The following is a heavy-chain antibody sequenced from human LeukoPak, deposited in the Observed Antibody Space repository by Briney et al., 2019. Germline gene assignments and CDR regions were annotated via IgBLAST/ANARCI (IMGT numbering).Heavy chain of an antibody. J-gene: IGHJ4*02. CDR1: GGTFSSYA. CDR3: ASPFEVAGTFDY. CDR2: IIPIFGTA. Sequence: SVKVSCKASGGTFSSYAISWVRQAPGQGLEWMGGIIPIFGTANYAQKFQGRVTITADESTSTAYMELSSLRAEDTAVYYCASPFEVAGTFDYWGQGTLVTVSS. V-gene: IGHV1-69*13. D-gene: IGHD6-19*01.